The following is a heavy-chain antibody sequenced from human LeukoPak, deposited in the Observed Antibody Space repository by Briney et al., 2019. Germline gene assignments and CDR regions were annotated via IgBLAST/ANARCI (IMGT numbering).Heavy chain of an antibody. CDR1: GFTFSSYA. Sequence: PGGSLRLSCAASGFTFSSYAMSWVRQAPGKGLEWVSAISGSGGSTYYADSVKGRFTISRDKSKNTLYLQMNSLRAEDTAVYYCAKVGHCSSTNCYAEFRFDYWGQGTLVTVSS. CDR2: ISGSGGST. CDR3: AKVGHCSSTNCYAEFRFDY. V-gene: IGHV3-23*01. D-gene: IGHD2-2*01. J-gene: IGHJ4*02.